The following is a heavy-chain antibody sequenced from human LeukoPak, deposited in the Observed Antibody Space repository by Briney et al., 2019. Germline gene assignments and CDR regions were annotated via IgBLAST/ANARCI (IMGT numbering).Heavy chain of an antibody. V-gene: IGHV4-31*03. CDR1: GGSISSGGYY. D-gene: IGHD2-2*01. CDR2: IYYSGST. J-gene: IGHJ4*02. CDR3: ARGYHCSSTSCSNDY. Sequence: SETLSLACTVSGGSISSGGYYWSWIRQHPGKGLEWIGYIYYSGSTYYNPSLKSRVTISVDTSKNQFSLKLSSVTAADTAVYYCARGYHCSSTSCSNDYWGQGTLVTVSS.